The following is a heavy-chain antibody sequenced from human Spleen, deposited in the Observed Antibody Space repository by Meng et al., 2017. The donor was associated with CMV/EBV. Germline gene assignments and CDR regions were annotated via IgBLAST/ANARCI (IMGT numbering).Heavy chain of an antibody. CDR2: IYYRGNT. CDR1: GVSISSYY. J-gene: IGHJ1*01. CDR3: SRDYCGGDCYSLGH. D-gene: IGHD2-21*01. Sequence: SETLSLTCTVSGVSISSYYWTWIRQPPGKGLEWIGYIYYRGNTNYNPSLKSRVTMSVDTSRNQFSLTLSSVTAADTAVYYCSRDYCGGDCYSLGHWGQGSLVTVS. V-gene: IGHV4-59*01.